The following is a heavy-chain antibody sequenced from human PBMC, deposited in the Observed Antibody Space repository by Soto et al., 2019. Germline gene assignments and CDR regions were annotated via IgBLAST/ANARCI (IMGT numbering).Heavy chain of an antibody. V-gene: IGHV1-46*01. Sequence: ASVKVSCKASGFSFSDYFMHWVRQAPGQGLEWMGIINPSGDSRNYAQKFQGRVTITRDTSTSTVYMDLSSLRYEDTAVYYCARDNSQNYRTPDASSWFHPWGQGTPVTVS. CDR1: GFSFSDYF. D-gene: IGHD1-7*01. CDR2: INPSGDSR. CDR3: ARDNSQNYRTPDASSWFHP. J-gene: IGHJ5*02.